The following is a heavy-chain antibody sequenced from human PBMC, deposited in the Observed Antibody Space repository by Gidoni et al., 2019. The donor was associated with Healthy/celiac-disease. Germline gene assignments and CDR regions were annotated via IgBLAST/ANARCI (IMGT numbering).Heavy chain of an antibody. D-gene: IGHD2-15*01. CDR1: GFTFSAHY. CDR2: TRNKANSYTT. CDR3: AREGGYCSGGSCYVRWFDY. V-gene: IGHV3-72*01. J-gene: IGHJ4*02. Sequence: EVQLVESGGGLVQPGGSLRLSCAASGFTFSAHYMDWVRQAPGKGLEWVGRTRNKANSYTTEYAASVKGRFTISRDDSKNSLYLQMNSLKTEDTAVYYCAREGGYCSGGSCYVRWFDYWGQGTLVTVSS.